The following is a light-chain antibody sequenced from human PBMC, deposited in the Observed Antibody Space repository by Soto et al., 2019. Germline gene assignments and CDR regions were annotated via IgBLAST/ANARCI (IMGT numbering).Light chain of an antibody. CDR3: QQRSNWLT. CDR2: DAS. CDR1: QSVSSY. J-gene: IGKJ4*01. Sequence: EIVLTQSPATLSLSPGERATLSCRASQSVSSYLAWYQQKPGQAPRLLIYDASNRATGIPARFSGSGSGTDFTLTISSLDPEDFAVYYGQQRSNWLTFGGGTQVEIK. V-gene: IGKV3-11*01.